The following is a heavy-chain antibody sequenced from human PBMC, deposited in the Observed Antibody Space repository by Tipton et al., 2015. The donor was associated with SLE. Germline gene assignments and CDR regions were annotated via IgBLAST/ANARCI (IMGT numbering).Heavy chain of an antibody. CDR3: ARGYFGGLRLLGY. CDR1: GGSISSGGYS. Sequence: TLSLTCTVSGGSISSGGYSWNWIRQPPGKGLEWIGYIYHSGSTYYNPSLKSRVTISVDTSKNQFSLKLNSVTAADTAVYYCARGYFGGLRLLGYWGQGTLVTVSS. J-gene: IGHJ4*02. CDR2: IYHSGST. V-gene: IGHV4-30-2*01. D-gene: IGHD3-16*01.